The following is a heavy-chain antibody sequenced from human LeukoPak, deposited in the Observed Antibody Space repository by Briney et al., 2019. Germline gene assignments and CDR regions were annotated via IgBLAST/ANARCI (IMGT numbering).Heavy chain of an antibody. Sequence: GASVKVACKASGYTFTSNYMHWVRQAPGQGLEWMGWINPNSGGTNYAQKFQGRVTMTRDTSVSTAYMELSRLRSDDTAVYYCARDIIRVGTAVATYTDYWGQGTLVTVSS. J-gene: IGHJ4*02. D-gene: IGHD6-19*01. V-gene: IGHV1-2*02. CDR2: INPNSGGT. CDR1: GYTFTSNY. CDR3: ARDIIRVGTAVATYTDY.